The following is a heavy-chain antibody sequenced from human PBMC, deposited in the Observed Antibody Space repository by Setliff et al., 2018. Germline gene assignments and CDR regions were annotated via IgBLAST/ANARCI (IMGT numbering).Heavy chain of an antibody. V-gene: IGHV3-30*19. CDR1: GFTFRDYG. CDR3: AREGVDTRSSTDYRYYMDV. D-gene: IGHD5-18*01. Sequence: GGSLRLSCAASGFTFRDYGMHWVRQAPGKGLEWVAVIWFDGSNKYYAQKFQDRVTIIKDESTSTAYMEVSSLRTEDTAVYYCAREGVDTRSSTDYRYYMDVWGKGTTVTVSS. CDR2: IWFDGSNK. J-gene: IGHJ6*03.